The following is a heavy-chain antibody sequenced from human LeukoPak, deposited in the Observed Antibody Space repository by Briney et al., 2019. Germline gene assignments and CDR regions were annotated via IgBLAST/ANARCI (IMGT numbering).Heavy chain of an antibody. V-gene: IGHV3-30*04. CDR3: ARGGRARDTAMDPYGFDY. CDR1: GFTFSSYA. Sequence: PGGSLRLSCAASGFTFSSYAMHWVRQAPGKGLEWVAVISYDGSNNYNPSLKSRVTISVDTSKNQFSLKLSSVTAADTAVYYCARGGRARDTAMDPYGFDYWGQGTLVTVSS. J-gene: IGHJ4*02. CDR2: ISYDGSNN. D-gene: IGHD5-18*01.